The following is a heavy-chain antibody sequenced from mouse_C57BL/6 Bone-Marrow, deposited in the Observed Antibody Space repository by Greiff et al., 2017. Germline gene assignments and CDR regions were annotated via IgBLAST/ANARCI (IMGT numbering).Heavy chain of an antibody. CDR1: GFTFTDYY. CDR3: AREDYPRMFAY. V-gene: IGHV1-36*01. D-gene: IGHD2-4*01. CDR2: VYPYTGGT. J-gene: IGHJ3*01. Sequence: EVQLQESGPVLVKPGPSVKISCKASGFTFTDYYMHWVKQSHGQSLEWSGLVYPYTGGTSYNQKFKGKATLTVDTSSSPAYMELNSLTSEDSAVYYWAREDYPRMFAYWGQGTLVTVSA.